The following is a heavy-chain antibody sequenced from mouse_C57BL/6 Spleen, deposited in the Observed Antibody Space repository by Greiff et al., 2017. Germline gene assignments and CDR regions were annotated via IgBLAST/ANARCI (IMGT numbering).Heavy chain of an antibody. CDR3: ARSLRGSKGRFFDV. CDR1: GFNIQDYY. V-gene: IGHV14-2*01. CDR2: IDPEDGET. D-gene: IGHD6-2*01. Sequence: ELQLQESGAELVKPGASVKLSCTASGFNIQDYYMHWVKQRTEQGLAWIGRIDPEDGETKYAPKFQGKATITADTSSNTAYLQRSSLTSEDTAVYYCARSLRGSKGRFFDVWGTGTTVTVSS. J-gene: IGHJ1*03.